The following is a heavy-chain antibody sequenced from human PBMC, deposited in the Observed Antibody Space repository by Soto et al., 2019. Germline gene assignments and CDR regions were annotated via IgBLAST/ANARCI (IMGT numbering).Heavy chain of an antibody. CDR2: IKQDGSEK. CDR1: GFTFSSYW. Sequence: PGGSLRLSCAASGFTFSSYWMSWVRQAPGKGLEWVANIKQDGSEKYYVDSVKGRFTISRDNAKNSLYLQMNSLRAEDTAVYYCARVVVVVVAATCWFDPWGQGTLVTVS. V-gene: IGHV3-7*03. D-gene: IGHD2-15*01. CDR3: ARVVVVVVAATCWFDP. J-gene: IGHJ5*02.